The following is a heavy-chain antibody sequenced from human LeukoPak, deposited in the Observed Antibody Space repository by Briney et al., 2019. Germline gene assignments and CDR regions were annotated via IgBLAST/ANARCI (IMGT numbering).Heavy chain of an antibody. V-gene: IGHV3-23*01. CDR2: ISGSGGST. D-gene: IGHD2-2*01. CDR3: AKTGSTAPHYYGMDV. Sequence: GGSLRLSCAASGFTFSSYAMIWVRQAPGKGLEWVSAISGSGGSTYYADSVKGRFTISRDNSKNTLYLQMNSLRAEDTAVYYCAKTGSTAPHYYGMDVWGKGTTVTVSS. J-gene: IGHJ6*04. CDR1: GFTFSSYA.